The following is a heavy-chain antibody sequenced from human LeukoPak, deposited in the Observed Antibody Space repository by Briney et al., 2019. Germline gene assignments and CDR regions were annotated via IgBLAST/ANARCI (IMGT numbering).Heavy chain of an antibody. J-gene: IGHJ4*02. V-gene: IGHV3-23*01. CDR3: AKGSLGRFLEWLLPPVDY. CDR1: GFTFISYA. CDR2: ISYSGDRT. Sequence: PGGCRRLSCAASGFTFISYAMSWVRQAPGKGLECVSAISYSGDRTYYTDSVKGRFTISRDNSKNTLYLQMNSLRAEDTAVYYCAKGSLGRFLEWLLPPVDYWGQGTLVTVSS. D-gene: IGHD3-3*01.